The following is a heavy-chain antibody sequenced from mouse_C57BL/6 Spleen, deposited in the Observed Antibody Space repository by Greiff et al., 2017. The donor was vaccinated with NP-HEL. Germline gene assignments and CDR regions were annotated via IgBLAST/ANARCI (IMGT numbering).Heavy chain of an antibody. J-gene: IGHJ4*01. V-gene: IGHV1-15*01. Sequence: VQLQQSGAELVRPGASVTLSCKASGYTFTDYEMHWVKQTPVHGLEWIGAIDPETGGTAYNQKFKGKAILTADKSSSTAYMELRSLTSEDSAVYYCTSITTVVAPMDYWGQRTSVTVSS. CDR3: TSITTVVAPMDY. CDR2: IDPETGGT. D-gene: IGHD1-1*01. CDR1: GYTFTDYE.